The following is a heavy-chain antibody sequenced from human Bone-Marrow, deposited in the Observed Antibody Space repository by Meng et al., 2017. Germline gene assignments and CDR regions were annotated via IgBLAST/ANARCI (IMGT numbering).Heavy chain of an antibody. Sequence: LVRFEMEMKKPVTTLKVYGKASGSPLTSYAMHWLRQAPGQRFEWMGWINAGNGNTKYSQKFQGRVTITRDTSASTAYMELSSLRSEGTAVYYCARGFSSGEYSSLSWWFDPWGQGTLVTVSS. J-gene: IGHJ5*02. V-gene: IGHV1-3*01. CDR3: ARGFSSGEYSSLSWWFDP. D-gene: IGHD6-6*01. CDR1: GSPLTSYA. CDR2: INAGNGNT.